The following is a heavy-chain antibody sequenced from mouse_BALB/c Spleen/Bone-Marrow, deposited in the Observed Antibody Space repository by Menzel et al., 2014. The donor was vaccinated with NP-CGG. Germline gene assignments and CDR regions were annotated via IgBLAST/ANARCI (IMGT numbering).Heavy chain of an antibody. CDR2: IDPANGNT. J-gene: IGHJ2*01. CDR3: ARYYYGYYFDY. D-gene: IGHD1-2*01. CDR1: GFNIKDTY. V-gene: IGHV14-3*02. Sequence: EVKLMESGAELVKPGASVKLSCTASGFNIKDTYMHWVKQRPEQGLEWIGRIDPANGNTKYDPKFQGKATITADTSSNTAYLQLSSLTSGDTAVYYCARYYYGYYFDYWGQGTTLTVSS.